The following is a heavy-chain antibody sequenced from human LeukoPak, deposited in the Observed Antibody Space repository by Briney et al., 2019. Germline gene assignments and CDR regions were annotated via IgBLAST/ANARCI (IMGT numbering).Heavy chain of an antibody. CDR1: GGSISSGGYY. CDR3: ARVGRSSYYYDSSGYYSLDY. J-gene: IGHJ4*02. V-gene: IGHV4-31*03. Sequence: PSETLSLTCTVSGGSISSGGYYWSWLRQHPGKGLEWIGYIYYSGSTYYNPSLKSRFTISVDTSKNQFSLKLSSVTAADTAVYYCARVGRSSYYYDSSGYYSLDYWGQGTLVTVSS. CDR2: IYYSGST. D-gene: IGHD3-22*01.